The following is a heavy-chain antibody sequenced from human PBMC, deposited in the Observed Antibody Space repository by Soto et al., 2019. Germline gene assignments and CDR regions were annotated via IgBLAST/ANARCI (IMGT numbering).Heavy chain of an antibody. CDR1: GYTFSDYY. J-gene: IGHJ1*01. Sequence: ASVKVSCKAGGYTFSDYYIQWVRQAPGQGLEYMGWISPKSGGAAYAQKFRGRVTMTRDTSVNLAYLHLRAEDTAFYYCVKDESINWYSGHFRHWGQGTLVTVSS. V-gene: IGHV1-2*02. D-gene: IGHD6-13*01. CDR2: ISPKSGGA. CDR3: VKDESINWYSGHFRH.